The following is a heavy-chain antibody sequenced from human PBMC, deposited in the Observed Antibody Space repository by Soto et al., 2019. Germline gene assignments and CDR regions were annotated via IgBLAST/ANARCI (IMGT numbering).Heavy chain of an antibody. CDR3: AKHPRTGVYYCYGMDV. CDR2: IIPIFGTA. V-gene: IGHV1-69*06. Sequence: SVKVSCKASGGTFSSYAISWVRQAPGQGLEWMGGIIPIFGTANYAQNFQGRVTITADKSTSTAYMELSSLRSEDTAVYYCAKHPRTGVYYCYGMDVWGQGTTVTVSS. D-gene: IGHD3-10*01. J-gene: IGHJ6*02. CDR1: GGTFSSYA.